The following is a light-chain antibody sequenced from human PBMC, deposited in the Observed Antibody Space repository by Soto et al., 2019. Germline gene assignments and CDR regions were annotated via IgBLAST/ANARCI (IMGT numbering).Light chain of an antibody. V-gene: IGKV3-20*01. J-gene: IGKJ5*01. Sequence: ENVLTQSPATLSLSPGERATLSCRASQSVSSNLAWYQQKPGQAPRLLIYGASTRATGIPARFSGSGSGTDFTLTITRLEPEDSAVYFCQQYTGPPTTFGQGTRLEIK. CDR2: GAS. CDR3: QQYTGPPTT. CDR1: QSVSSN.